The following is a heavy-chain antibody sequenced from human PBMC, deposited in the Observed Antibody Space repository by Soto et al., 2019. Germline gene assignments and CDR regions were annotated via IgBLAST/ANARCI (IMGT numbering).Heavy chain of an antibody. CDR3: ARTYYGSGSYYNVRWFDP. V-gene: IGHV2-5*02. Sequence: QITLKESGPTLVKPTQTLTLTCTFSGFSLSTSGVGVGWIRQPPGKALEWLALIYWDDDKRYSPSLKSRLTITTDTSKNQVVLTMTNMDPVDTATYYCARTYYGSGSYYNVRWFDPWGQGNLVTVSS. D-gene: IGHD3-10*01. J-gene: IGHJ5*02. CDR2: IYWDDDK. CDR1: GFSLSTSGVG.